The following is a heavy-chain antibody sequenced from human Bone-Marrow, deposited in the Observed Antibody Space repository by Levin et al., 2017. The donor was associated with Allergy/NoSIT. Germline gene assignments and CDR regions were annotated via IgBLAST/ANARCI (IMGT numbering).Heavy chain of an antibody. CDR3: TTDLPSFRGSFYYFSGMDV. CDR1: GFTFSKVW. CDR2: IKTRSDGGTA. V-gene: IGHV3-15*07. D-gene: IGHD6-13*01. J-gene: IGHJ6*02. Sequence: GESLKISCAASGFTFSKVWMNWVRQAPGKGLEWVGRIKTRSDGGTADYAAPVKVRFTISRDDSENTLFLQMNSLKTDDTAVYYCTTDLPSFRGSFYYFSGMDVWGQGTTVTVSS.